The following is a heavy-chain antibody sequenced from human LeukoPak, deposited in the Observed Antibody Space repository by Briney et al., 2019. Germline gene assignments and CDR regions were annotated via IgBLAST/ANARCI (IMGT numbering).Heavy chain of an antibody. V-gene: IGHV1-2*02. Sequence: ASVTVSFKASGYTFTGYYMHWVRQAPGQGLEWMGWINPNSGGTNYAQKFQGRVTMTRDTSISTAYMELSRLRSDDTAVYYCARSTSYGYNWFDPWGQGTLVTVSS. D-gene: IGHD5-24*01. CDR3: ARSTSYGYNWFDP. CDR2: INPNSGGT. CDR1: GYTFTGYY. J-gene: IGHJ5*02.